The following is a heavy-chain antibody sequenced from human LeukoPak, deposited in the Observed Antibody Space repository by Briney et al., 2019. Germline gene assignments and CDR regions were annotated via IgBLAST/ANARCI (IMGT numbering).Heavy chain of an antibody. CDR3: ARDSGYDLDY. CDR1: GFTFSSYA. D-gene: IGHD5-12*01. J-gene: IGHJ4*02. CDR2: IYSGGST. V-gene: IGHV3-53*01. Sequence: PGGSLRLSCAASGFTFSSYAMSWVRQAPGKGLEWVSVIYSGGSTYYADSVKGRFTISRDNSKNTLYLQMNSLRAEDTAVYYCARDSGYDLDYWGQGTLVTVSS.